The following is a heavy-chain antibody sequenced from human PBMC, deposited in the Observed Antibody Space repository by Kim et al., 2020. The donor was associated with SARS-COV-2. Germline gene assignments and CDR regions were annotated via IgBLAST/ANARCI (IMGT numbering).Heavy chain of an antibody. CDR1: GFTFSNAW. CDR3: TTDRQYGSGSYYENKAAFDI. J-gene: IGHJ3*02. V-gene: IGHV3-15*01. Sequence: GGSLRLSCAASGFTFSNAWMSWVRQAPGKGLEWVGRIKSKTDGGTTDYAAPVKGRFTISRDDSKNTLYLQMNSLKTEDTAVYYCTTDRQYGSGSYYENKAAFDIWGQGTMVTVSS. CDR2: IKSKTDGGTT. D-gene: IGHD3-10*01.